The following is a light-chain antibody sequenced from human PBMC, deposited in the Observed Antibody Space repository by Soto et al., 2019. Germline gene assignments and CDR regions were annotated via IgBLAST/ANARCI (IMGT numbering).Light chain of an antibody. CDR3: QHYGTSPWT. CDR1: QSVSSY. Sequence: EIVLTQSPATLSLSPGERATLSCRASQSVSSYLAWYQQKPGQAPRLLIYDASNRATGIPARFSGSGSGTDFTLTISSLEPEDFAVYHCQHYGTSPWTFGQGTKVDIK. J-gene: IGKJ1*01. V-gene: IGKV3-11*01. CDR2: DAS.